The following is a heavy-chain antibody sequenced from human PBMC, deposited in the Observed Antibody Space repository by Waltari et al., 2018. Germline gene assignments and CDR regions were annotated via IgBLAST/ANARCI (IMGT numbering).Heavy chain of an antibody. D-gene: IGHD1-26*01. CDR3: AKDRFRIVGATTPDY. CDR2: ISYDGSNK. Sequence: QVQLVESGGGVVQPGRSLRLSCAASGFTFSSYGMHWVRQAPGKGLEWVAVISYDGSNKYYADSVKGRVTISRDNSKNTLYLQMNSLRAEDTAVYYCAKDRFRIVGATTPDYWGQGTLVTVSS. J-gene: IGHJ4*02. V-gene: IGHV3-30*18. CDR1: GFTFSSYG.